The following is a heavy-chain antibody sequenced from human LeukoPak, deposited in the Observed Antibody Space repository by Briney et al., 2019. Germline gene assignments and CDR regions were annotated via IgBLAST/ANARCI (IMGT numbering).Heavy chain of an antibody. D-gene: IGHD5-18*01. CDR1: GFTFSSYE. V-gene: IGHV3-30*18. CDR2: ISYDGSNK. Sequence: GGSLRLSCAASGFTFSSYEMNWVRQAPGKGLEWVAVISYDGSNKYYADSVKGRFTISRDNSKNTLYLQMNSLRAEDTAVYYCAKDRWIQRNYYYGMDVWGQGTTVTVSS. CDR3: AKDRWIQRNYYYGMDV. J-gene: IGHJ6*02.